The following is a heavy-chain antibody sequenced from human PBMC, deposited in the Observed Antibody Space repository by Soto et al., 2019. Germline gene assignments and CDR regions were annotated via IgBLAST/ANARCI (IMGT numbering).Heavy chain of an antibody. V-gene: IGHV4-59*01. CDR1: GGSISSYY. J-gene: IGHJ4*02. CDR3: ARSPGYDILTGYYNQPRSSYYFDY. Sequence: SETRSGTWTVSGGSISSYYWSWIRQPPGKGLEWIGYIYYSGSTNYNPSLKSRVTISVDTSKNQFSLKLSSVTAADTAVYYCARSPGYDILTGYYNQPRSSYYFDYWGQGTRVTVSS. D-gene: IGHD3-9*01. CDR2: IYYSGST.